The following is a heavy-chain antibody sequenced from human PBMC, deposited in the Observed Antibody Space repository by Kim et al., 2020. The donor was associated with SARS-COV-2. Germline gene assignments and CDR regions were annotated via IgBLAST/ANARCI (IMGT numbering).Heavy chain of an antibody. D-gene: IGHD2-21*01. J-gene: IGHJ4*02. CDR1: GGSISSSSYY. Sequence: SETLSLTCTVSGGSISSSSYYWGWIRQPPGKGLEWIGNIYYSGSTYYNPSLKSRVTISVDTSKNQFSLKLSSVTAADTAVYYCASPGGALRWDEENYWGQGTLVTVSS. CDR3: ASPGGALRWDEENY. CDR2: IYYSGST. V-gene: IGHV4-39*01.